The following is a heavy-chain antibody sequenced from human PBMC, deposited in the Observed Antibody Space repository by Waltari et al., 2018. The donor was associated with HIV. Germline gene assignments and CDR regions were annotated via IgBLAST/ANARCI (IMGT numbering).Heavy chain of an antibody. D-gene: IGHD2-15*01. CDR1: GGSISSSSYY. V-gene: IGHV4-39*01. J-gene: IGHJ4*02. CDR2: IYYSGST. Sequence: QLQLQESGPGLVKPSETLSLTCTVSGGSISSSSYYWGWIRQPPGTGLEWIGSIYYSGSTYYNPSLKSRVTISVDTSKNQFSLKLSSVTAADTAVYYCARFSSILGYCSGGSCYLDYWGQGTLVTVSS. CDR3: ARFSSILGYCSGGSCYLDY.